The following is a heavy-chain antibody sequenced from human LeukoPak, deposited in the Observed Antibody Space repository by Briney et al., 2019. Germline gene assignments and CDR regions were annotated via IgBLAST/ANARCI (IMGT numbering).Heavy chain of an antibody. V-gene: IGHV3-23*01. CDR3: VPPPVLPRGAFDI. D-gene: IGHD2-15*01. CDR2: ISGSGGST. J-gene: IGHJ3*02. CDR1: GFTFSSYA. Sequence: GGSLRLSCAASGFTFSSYAMSWVRQAPGKGLEWVSAISGSGGSTYYADSVKGRFTISRDNSKNTLYLQMNSLRAEDTAVYYCVPPPVLPRGAFDIWGQGTMVTVSS.